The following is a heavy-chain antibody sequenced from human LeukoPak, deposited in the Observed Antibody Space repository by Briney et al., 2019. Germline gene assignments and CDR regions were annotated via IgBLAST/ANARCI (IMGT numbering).Heavy chain of an antibody. CDR2: IKSKTDGGTT. D-gene: IGHD6-13*01. Sequence: SGGSLRLSCAASGFTFNNAWMSWGRQAPGKGLEWVGRIKSKTDGGTTDYAAPVKGRFTISRDDSKNTLYLQMNSLKTEDTAVYYCTTDLGAAASYYYMDVWGKGTTVTVSS. CDR3: TTDLGAAASYYYMDV. J-gene: IGHJ6*03. V-gene: IGHV3-15*01. CDR1: GFTFNNAW.